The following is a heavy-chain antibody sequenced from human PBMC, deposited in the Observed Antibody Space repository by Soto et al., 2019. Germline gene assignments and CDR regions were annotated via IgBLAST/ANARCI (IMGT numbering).Heavy chain of an antibody. CDR3: ARVRGPYCGGDCYPPTPNWFDP. J-gene: IGHJ5*02. Sequence: PSETLSLTCTVSGASIINYYWAWIRQSPGGGLESIGYVSNTATTTYNPSLKNRVTISVDASKSQFYLKLRSVTAADTAVYYCARVRGPYCGGDCYPPTPNWFDPWGQGTLVTVSS. CDR2: VSNTATT. D-gene: IGHD2-21*02. CDR1: GASIINYY. V-gene: IGHV4-59*01.